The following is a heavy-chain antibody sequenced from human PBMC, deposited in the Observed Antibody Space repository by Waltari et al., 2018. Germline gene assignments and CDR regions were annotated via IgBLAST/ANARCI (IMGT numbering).Heavy chain of an antibody. V-gene: IGHV3-74*01. Sequence: EVLLVESGGGLVQPGGSLSLSCAASGFSFSTYWMNWARRAPGEGLVWVSRIKSDGSSTAYADSVKGRFTTSRDNAKNTLYLQMNSLRADDTAVYYCVRSAFLDVWGQGTTVTVSS. CDR2: IKSDGSST. CDR1: GFSFSTYW. CDR3: VRSAFLDV. D-gene: IGHD3-16*01. J-gene: IGHJ6*02.